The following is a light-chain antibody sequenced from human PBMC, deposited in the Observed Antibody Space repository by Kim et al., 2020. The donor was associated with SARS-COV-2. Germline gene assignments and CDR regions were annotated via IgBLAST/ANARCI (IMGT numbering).Light chain of an antibody. CDR3: STYISSSTLV. CDR1: SSDVGDYDY. J-gene: IGLJ3*02. V-gene: IGLV2-14*04. CDR2: DVN. Sequence: GQSITISCTRTSSDVGDYDYVSWYQQHPGKAPKLIIYDVNNRPSGVSNRFSGSKSANTASLTISGLQAEDEADYYCSTYISSSTLVFGGGTQLTVL.